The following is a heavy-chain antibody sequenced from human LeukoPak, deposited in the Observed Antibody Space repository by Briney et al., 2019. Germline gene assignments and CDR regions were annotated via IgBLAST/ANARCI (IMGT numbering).Heavy chain of an antibody. J-gene: IGHJ3*02. Sequence: GGSLGLSCAASGFTFSDYYMSGIRQAPGKGLEWVSYITSSGSTIYYADSMKGRFTISRDNAKHSLFLQLDSLRAEDTAVYYCARIGRPAAFDIWGQGTLVIVSS. D-gene: IGHD6-6*01. CDR1: GFTFSDYY. V-gene: IGHV3-11*01. CDR3: ARIGRPAAFDI. CDR2: ITSSGSTI.